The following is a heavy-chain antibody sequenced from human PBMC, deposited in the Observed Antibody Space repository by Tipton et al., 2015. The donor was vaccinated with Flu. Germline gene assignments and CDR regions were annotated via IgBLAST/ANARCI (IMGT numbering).Heavy chain of an antibody. CDR3: ARDDIRLRFLEWLYSPSYYGMDV. CDR2: IWYDGSNK. J-gene: IGHJ6*02. CDR1: GFTFSSYG. D-gene: IGHD3-3*01. Sequence: SLRLSCAASGFTFSSYGMHWVRQAPGKGLEWVAVIWYDGSNKYYADSVKGRFTISRDNSKNTLYLQMNSLRAEDTAVYYCARDDIRLRFLEWLYSPSYYGMDVWGQGTTVTVSS. V-gene: IGHV3-33*01.